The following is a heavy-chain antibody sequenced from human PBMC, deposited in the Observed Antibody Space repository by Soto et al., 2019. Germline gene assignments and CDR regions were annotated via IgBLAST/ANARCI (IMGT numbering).Heavy chain of an antibody. J-gene: IGHJ4*02. Sequence: TSETLSLTCTVSGGSISSYYWSWIRQPPGKGLEWIAYTSNSGTTNYNPSLKSRVTISIDSSKNQLSLKLSSVTAADTAVFYCARETGGSHPRYFDLWGQGTLVTVSS. CDR1: GGSISSYY. D-gene: IGHD1-26*01. V-gene: IGHV4-59*01. CDR2: TSNSGTT. CDR3: ARETGGSHPRYFDL.